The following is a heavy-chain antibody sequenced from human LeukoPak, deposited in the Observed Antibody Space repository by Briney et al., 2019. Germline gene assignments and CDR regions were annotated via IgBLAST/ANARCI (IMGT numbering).Heavy chain of an antibody. CDR2: INPNSGGT. J-gene: IGHJ3*02. V-gene: IGHV1-2*02. D-gene: IGHD3-10*01. CDR3: ARDSVFLWFGERLAAFDI. Sequence: ASVKVSCKASGYTFTGYYMHWVRQAPGQGLEGMGWINPNSGGTNYAQKFQGRVTMTRDTHISTAYMELSRLRSDDTAVYYCARDSVFLWFGERLAAFDIWGQGTMVTVSS. CDR1: GYTFTGYY.